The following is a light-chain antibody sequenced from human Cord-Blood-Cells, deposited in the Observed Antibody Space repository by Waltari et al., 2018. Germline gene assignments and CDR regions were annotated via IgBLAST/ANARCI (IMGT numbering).Light chain of an antibody. CDR3: QQYGSSPPMYT. CDR2: GAS. V-gene: IGKV3-20*01. Sequence: EIVLTQSPGTLSLPPGEGATLSCRASQSVSSIYLAWYQQKPGQAPRLLIYGASSRATGIPDRFSGSGSGTDFTLTISRLEPEDFAVYYCQQYGSSPPMYTFGQGTKLEIK. J-gene: IGKJ2*01. CDR1: QSVSSIY.